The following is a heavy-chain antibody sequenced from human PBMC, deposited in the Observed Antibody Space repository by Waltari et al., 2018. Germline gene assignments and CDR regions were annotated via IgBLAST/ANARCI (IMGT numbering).Heavy chain of an antibody. CDR3: ARDRPYYDFWSGYYTGDLGSANYYYMDV. D-gene: IGHD3-3*01. Sequence: QVQLVQSGAEVKKPGASVKVSCKASGYTFTSYGISWVRQAPGQGLVWMGWISAYNGNTNYAQKLQGRVTMTTDTSTSTAYMELRSLRSDDTAVYYCARDRPYYDFWSGYYTGDLGSANYYYMDVWGKGTTVTVSS. J-gene: IGHJ6*03. V-gene: IGHV1-18*01. CDR2: ISAYNGNT. CDR1: GYTFTSYG.